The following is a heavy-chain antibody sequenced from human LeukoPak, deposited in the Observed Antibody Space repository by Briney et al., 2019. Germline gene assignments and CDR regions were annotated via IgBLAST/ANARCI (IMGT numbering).Heavy chain of an antibody. J-gene: IGHJ4*02. V-gene: IGHV4-59*08. Sequence: TSSETLSLTCTVSGGSISSYYWSWIRQPPGKGLEWIGYIYYSGSTNYNPSLKSRVTISVDTSKNQFSLKLSSVTAADTAVYYCASSYDSSGYYLNFDYWGQGNLVTVSP. CDR2: IYYSGST. D-gene: IGHD3-22*01. CDR1: GGSISSYY. CDR3: ASSYDSSGYYLNFDY.